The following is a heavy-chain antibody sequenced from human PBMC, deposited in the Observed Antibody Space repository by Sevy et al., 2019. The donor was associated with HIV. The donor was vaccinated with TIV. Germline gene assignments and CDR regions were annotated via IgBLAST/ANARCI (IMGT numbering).Heavy chain of an antibody. Sequence: SETLSLTCTVSGGSISPYYWSWIRQPPGKGLEGIGYMYYSGNTNYNPSLRSRVTISLDTSNSQFSLNLSSVTAQDTAVYYCAREGGLVDYGMDVWGPGTTVTVSS. CDR2: MYYSGNT. D-gene: IGHD3-9*01. V-gene: IGHV4-59*01. CDR1: GGSISPYY. CDR3: AREGGLVDYGMDV. J-gene: IGHJ6*02.